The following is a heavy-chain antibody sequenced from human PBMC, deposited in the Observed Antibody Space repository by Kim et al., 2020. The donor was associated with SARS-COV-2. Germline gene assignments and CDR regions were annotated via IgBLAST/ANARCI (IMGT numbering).Heavy chain of an antibody. J-gene: IGHJ4*02. CDR3: ARELSGSYSDY. CDR2: ER. Sequence: ERDYAASVKGRFTISRDNSKNLVYLQMDSLRVEDTAVYYCARELSGSYSDYWGQGTRVTVSS. V-gene: IGHV3-7*03. D-gene: IGHD1-26*01.